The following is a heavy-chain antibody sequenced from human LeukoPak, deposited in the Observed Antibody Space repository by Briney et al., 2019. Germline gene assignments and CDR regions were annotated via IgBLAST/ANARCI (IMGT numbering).Heavy chain of an antibody. J-gene: IGHJ4*02. CDR3: ARDSSTVTTRHFDY. CDR2: VYYTGST. D-gene: IGHD4-17*01. CDR1: GDSISNYY. Sequence: SETLSLTCTVSGDSISNYYWSWIRQPPGKGLECIGYVYYTGSTYYNPSLKSRVTISVDTSKNQFSLKLNSVTAADTAVYYCARDSSTVTTRHFDYWGQGTLVTVSS. V-gene: IGHV4-59*01.